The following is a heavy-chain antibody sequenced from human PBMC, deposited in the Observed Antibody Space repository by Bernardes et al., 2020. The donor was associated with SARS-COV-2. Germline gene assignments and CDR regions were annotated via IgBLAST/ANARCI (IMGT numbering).Heavy chain of an antibody. Sequence: ASVKVSCKTSGYTFTAYVIIWVRQAPGQGLESMGWISAYNGYTNYAQKFQGRVTMTTDTSTSTAYMELRSLRSDDTAVYYCARALISDCSGGSCYPDYGDYVDYWGQGTLLTVSS. D-gene: IGHD2-15*01. J-gene: IGHJ4*02. V-gene: IGHV1-18*01. CDR1: GYTFTAYV. CDR2: ISAYNGYT. CDR3: ARALISDCSGGSCYPDYGDYVDY.